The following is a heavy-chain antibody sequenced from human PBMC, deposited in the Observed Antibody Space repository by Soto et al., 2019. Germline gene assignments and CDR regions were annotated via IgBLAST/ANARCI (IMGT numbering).Heavy chain of an antibody. CDR1: GGSFSGYY. V-gene: IGHV4-34*01. CDR3: ARVRIWFGGLPKKKYNWFAP. D-gene: IGHD3-10*01. Sequence: SETLSLTCAVYGGSFSGYYWSWIRQPPGKGLEWIGEINHSGSTNYNPSLKSRVTISVDTSKNQFSLKLSSVTAADTAVYYCARVRIWFGGLPKKKYNWFAPWGQGPLVTVS. CDR2: INHSGST. J-gene: IGHJ5*02.